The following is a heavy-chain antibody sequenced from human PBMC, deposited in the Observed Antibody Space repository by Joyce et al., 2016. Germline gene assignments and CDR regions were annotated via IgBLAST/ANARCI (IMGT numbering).Heavy chain of an antibody. Sequence: QVQLVQSGAEVKKPGSSVKVSCKASGGPFSSYAINWVRQAPGPGLEWIGGIIPIFGTTNYAQKFQGRVTITADKSTSTAYMELNSLRSDDTAVYYCARGWGRTFVYWGQGTLVTVAS. V-gene: IGHV1-69*06. CDR3: ARGWGRTFVY. CDR2: IIPIFGTT. CDR1: GGPFSSYA. J-gene: IGHJ4*02. D-gene: IGHD3-16*01.